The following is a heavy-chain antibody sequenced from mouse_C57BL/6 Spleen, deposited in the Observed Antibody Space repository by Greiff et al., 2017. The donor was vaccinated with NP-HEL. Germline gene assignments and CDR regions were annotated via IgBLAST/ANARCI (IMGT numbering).Heavy chain of an antibody. D-gene: IGHD2-4*01. Sequence: VQLQQSGPELVKPGASVKISCKASGYSFTGYYMHWVKQSSEKSLEWIGEINPSTGGTSYNQKFKGKATLTVDKSSSTAYMQLKSLTSEDSAVYYCARSGDYDEYWGQGTTLTVSS. CDR3: ARSGDYDEY. J-gene: IGHJ2*01. CDR1: GYSFTGYY. CDR2: INPSTGGT. V-gene: IGHV1-43*01.